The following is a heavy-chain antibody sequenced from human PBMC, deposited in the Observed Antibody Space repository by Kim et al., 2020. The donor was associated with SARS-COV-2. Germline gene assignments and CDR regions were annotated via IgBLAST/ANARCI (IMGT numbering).Heavy chain of an antibody. CDR3: ARQGDLWFGEKNWFDP. J-gene: IGHJ5*02. Sequence: SETLSLTCTVSGGSISSSSYYWGWIRQPPGKGLEWIGSIYYSGSTYYNPSLKSRVTISVDTSKNQFSLKLSSVTAADTAVYYCARQGDLWFGEKNWFDPWGQGTLVTVSS. V-gene: IGHV4-39*01. D-gene: IGHD3-10*01. CDR2: IYYSGST. CDR1: GGSISSSSYY.